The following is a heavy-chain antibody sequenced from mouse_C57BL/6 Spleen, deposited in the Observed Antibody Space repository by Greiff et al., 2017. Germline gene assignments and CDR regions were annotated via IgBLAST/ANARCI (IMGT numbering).Heavy chain of an antibody. J-gene: IGHJ2*01. D-gene: IGHD1-1*01. V-gene: IGHV1-59*01. CDR3: ARWGGAYDFDY. CDR1: GYTFTSYW. CDR2: IDPSDSYT. Sequence: QVQLQQSGAELVRPGTSVKLSCKASGYTFTSYWMHWVKQRPGQGLEWIGVIDPSDSYTNYNQKFKGKATLTVDTSSSTAYMQLSSLTSEDSAVYYCARWGGAYDFDYWGQGTTLTVSS.